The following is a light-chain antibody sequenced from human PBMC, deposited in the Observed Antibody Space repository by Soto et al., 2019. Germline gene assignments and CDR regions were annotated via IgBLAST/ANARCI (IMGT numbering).Light chain of an antibody. CDR1: SADIGSHDY. V-gene: IGLV2-14*01. J-gene: IGLJ1*01. Sequence: QSVLTQPASVSGSPGQSITISCTGSSADIGSHDYVSWYQQHPGKVPKLIIYEVSKRPSGASDRFSGSKSGNAAYLSISGLQPEDEADYYRNSYTTTSALVFGTGTKVTVL. CDR2: EVS. CDR3: NSYTTTSALV.